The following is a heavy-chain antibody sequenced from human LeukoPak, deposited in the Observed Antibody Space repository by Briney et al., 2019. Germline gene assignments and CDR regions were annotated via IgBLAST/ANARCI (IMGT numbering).Heavy chain of an antibody. CDR1: GGSISSSSYY. V-gene: IGHV4-61*03. J-gene: IGHJ4*02. Sequence: KTSETLSLTCTVSGGSISSSSYYWSWIRRPPGKGLEWIGNIDNSGSARYNPSLKSRVTISVDTSKNHFSLNLSSLTAADAAVYYCARDRATYDSSGYSFDYWGQGILVTVST. CDR2: IDNSGSA. D-gene: IGHD3-22*01. CDR3: ARDRATYDSSGYSFDY.